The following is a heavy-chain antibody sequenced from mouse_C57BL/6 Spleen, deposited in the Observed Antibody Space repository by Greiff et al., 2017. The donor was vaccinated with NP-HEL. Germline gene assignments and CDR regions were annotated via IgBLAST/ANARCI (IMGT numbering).Heavy chain of an antibody. V-gene: IGHV1-64*01. CDR3: ARFRIYYYGSSYGTGAMDY. CDR1: GYTFTSYW. Sequence: QVQLQQPGAELVKPGASVKLSCKASGYTFTSYWMHWVKQRPGQGLEWIGMIHPNSGSTNYNEKFKSKATLTVDKSSSTAYMQLSSLTSEDSAVYYCARFRIYYYGSSYGTGAMDYWGQGTSVTVSS. CDR2: IHPNSGST. J-gene: IGHJ4*01. D-gene: IGHD1-1*01.